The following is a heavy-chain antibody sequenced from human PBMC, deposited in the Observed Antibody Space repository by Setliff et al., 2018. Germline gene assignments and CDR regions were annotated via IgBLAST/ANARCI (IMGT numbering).Heavy chain of an antibody. CDR3: ARHVLNRGTYPRPCDS. CDR2: IYTSGST. V-gene: IGHV4-59*10. CDR1: GGSFSGYY. Sequence: PSETLSLTCAVYGGSFSGYYWSWIRQPAGKGLEWIGRIYTSGSTNYNPSLKSRVTISVDTSKNQFSLTLSSVTAADTAMYSCARHVLNRGTYPRPCDSWGQGTLVTVSS. J-gene: IGHJ4*02. D-gene: IGHD1-26*01.